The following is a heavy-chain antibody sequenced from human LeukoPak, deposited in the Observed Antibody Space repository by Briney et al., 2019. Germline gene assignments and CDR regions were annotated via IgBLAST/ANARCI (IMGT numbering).Heavy chain of an antibody. CDR1: GNYW. CDR2: INSDGSWT. Sequence: GGSLRLSCAASGNYWMHWVRQAPGKGLVWVSHINSDGSWTSYADSVKGRFTISKDNAKNTVYLQMNSLRAEDTAVYYCVSFYETHWGRGTLVAVSS. J-gene: IGHJ4*02. CDR3: VSFYETH. D-gene: IGHD2/OR15-2a*01. V-gene: IGHV3-74*01.